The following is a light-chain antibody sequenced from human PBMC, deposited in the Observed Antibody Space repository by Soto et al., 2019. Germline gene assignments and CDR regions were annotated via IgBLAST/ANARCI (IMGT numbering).Light chain of an antibody. J-gene: IGLJ2*01. Sequence: QSALTQSPSVSAAPGQKVTISCAGSSSNIGNNYVSWYQQLPGTAPKLLIYDNNKRPSGIPDRFSGSKSGTSGTLDITGLQTGDEADYYCATWDGRLPGEVFGGGTKVTVL. CDR3: ATWDGRLPGEV. CDR2: DNN. CDR1: SSNIGNNY. V-gene: IGLV1-51*01.